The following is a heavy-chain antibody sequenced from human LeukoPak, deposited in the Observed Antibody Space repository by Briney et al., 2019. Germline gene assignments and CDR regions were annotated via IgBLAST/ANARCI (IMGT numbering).Heavy chain of an antibody. V-gene: IGHV3-21*06. CDR2: ISSGSSYI. CDR3: ARDREQWLVRRFDY. J-gene: IGHJ4*02. CDR1: GFTFSNAW. D-gene: IGHD6-19*01. Sequence: GGSLRLSCAASGFTFSNAWMNWVRQAPGKGLEWVSSISSGSSYIYYADSVKGRFTVSRDNAKNSLYLQMNSLRAEDTAVYYCARDREQWLVRRFDYWGQGTLVTVSS.